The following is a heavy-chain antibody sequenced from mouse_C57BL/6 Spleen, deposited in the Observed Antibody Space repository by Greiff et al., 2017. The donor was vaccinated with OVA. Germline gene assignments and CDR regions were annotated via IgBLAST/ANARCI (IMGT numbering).Heavy chain of an antibody. D-gene: IGHD2-2*01. CDR2: IYPRSGNT. CDR1: GYTFTSYG. V-gene: IGHV1-81*01. J-gene: IGHJ4*01. Sequence: QVQLKESGAELARPGASVKLSCKASGYTFTSYGISWVKQRTGQGLEWIGEIYPRSGNTYYNEKFKGKATLTADKSSSTAYMELRSLTSEDSAVYVCARKGYDGVYYAMDYWGQGTSVTVSS. CDR3: ARKGYDGVYYAMDY.